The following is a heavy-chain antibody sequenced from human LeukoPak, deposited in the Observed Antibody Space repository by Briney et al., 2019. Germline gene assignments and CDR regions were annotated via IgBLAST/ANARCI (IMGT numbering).Heavy chain of an antibody. D-gene: IGHD4-17*01. CDR2: IYWDDDK. CDR3: AHRRLTSGYFDY. J-gene: IGHJ4*02. CDR1: GFSLSTSGEA. V-gene: IGHV2-5*02. Sequence: SGPTLVKPTQTLTLTCTFSGFSLSTSGEAVGWIRQPPGKALEWLALIYWDDDKRYSPSLKSRLTITKDTSKNQVVLTMTNMDPVDTATYFCAHRRLTSGYFDYWGQGTLVTVSS.